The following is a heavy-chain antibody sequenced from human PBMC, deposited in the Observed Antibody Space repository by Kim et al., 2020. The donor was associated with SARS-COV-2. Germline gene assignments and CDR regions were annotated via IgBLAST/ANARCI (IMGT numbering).Heavy chain of an antibody. J-gene: IGHJ4*02. Sequence: SVKVSCKASGGTFSSYAISWVRQAPGQGLEWMGRIIPILGIANYAQKFQGRVTITADKSTSTAYMELSSLRSEDTAVYYCAREYIAVAGLTDYWGQGTLVTVSS. CDR3: AREYIAVAGLTDY. CDR2: IIPILGIA. CDR1: GGTFSSYA. V-gene: IGHV1-69*04. D-gene: IGHD6-19*01.